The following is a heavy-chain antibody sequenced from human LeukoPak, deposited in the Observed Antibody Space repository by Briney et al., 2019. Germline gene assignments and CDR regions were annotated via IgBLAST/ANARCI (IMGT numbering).Heavy chain of an antibody. CDR3: ARQGTGIQPSN. Sequence: SETLSLTCTVSGGSISSSSYYWGWIRQPPGKGLEWIGSIYYSGSTYYNPSLKSRVTISVDTSKNQFSLKLSSVTAADTAVYYCARQGTGIQPSNWGQGTLVTVSS. V-gene: IGHV4-39*01. J-gene: IGHJ4*02. CDR2: IYYSGST. D-gene: IGHD5-18*01. CDR1: GGSISSSSYY.